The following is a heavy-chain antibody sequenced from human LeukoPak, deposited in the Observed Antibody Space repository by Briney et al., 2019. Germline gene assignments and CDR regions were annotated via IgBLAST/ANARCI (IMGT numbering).Heavy chain of an antibody. CDR1: GGTFSSYA. CDR2: IIPIFGTA. D-gene: IGHD2-15*01. J-gene: IGHJ5*02. V-gene: IGHV1-69*06. CDR3: ARDVGGYSVNWFDP. Sequence: ASVKVSCKASGGTFSSYAISWVRQAPGQGLEWMGGIIPIFGTADYAQKFQGRVTITADKSTSTAYMELSSLRSEDTAVYYCARDVGGYSVNWFDPWGQGTLVTVSS.